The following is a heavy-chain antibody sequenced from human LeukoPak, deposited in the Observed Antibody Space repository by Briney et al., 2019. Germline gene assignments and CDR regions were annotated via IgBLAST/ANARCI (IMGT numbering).Heavy chain of an antibody. D-gene: IGHD6-6*01. V-gene: IGHV4-30-2*01. CDR2: IYHSGST. CDR3: ARARTYSSSEIFDY. CDR1: GGSIISGGYS. Sequence: HSETLSLTCAVSGGSIISGGYSWSWIRQPPGKGLEWIGYIYHSGSTYYNPSLKSRVTISVDRSKNQFSLKLSSVTAADTAVYYCARARTYSSSEIFDYWGQGTLVTVSS. J-gene: IGHJ4*02.